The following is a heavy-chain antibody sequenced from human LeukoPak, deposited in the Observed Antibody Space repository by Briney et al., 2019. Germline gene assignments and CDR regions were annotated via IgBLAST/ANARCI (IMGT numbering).Heavy chain of an antibody. Sequence: SETLSLTCTVSGGSISSYYWSWIRQPPGKGLEWIGYIYYSGSTNYNPSLKSRVTISVDTSKNQFSLKLCSVTAADTAVYYCARSKDILTGYCFDYWGQGTLVTVSS. CDR1: GGSISSYY. CDR3: ARSKDILTGYCFDY. J-gene: IGHJ4*02. V-gene: IGHV4-59*01. D-gene: IGHD3-9*01. CDR2: IYYSGST.